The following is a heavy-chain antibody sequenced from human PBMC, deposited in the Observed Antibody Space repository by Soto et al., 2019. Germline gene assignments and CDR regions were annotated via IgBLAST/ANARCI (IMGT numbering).Heavy chain of an antibody. Sequence: GGSLRLSCVASGFTFSNYWMYWVRQAPGKGLVWVSRINSDGSGSAYADSVKGRFTISRDNAKNTLYLQLNSLRAEDTAVYYCARDLFPGYFDYWGQGTLVTVSS. CDR3: ARDLFPGYFDY. J-gene: IGHJ4*02. CDR2: INSDGSGS. V-gene: IGHV3-74*01. CDR1: GFTFSNYW.